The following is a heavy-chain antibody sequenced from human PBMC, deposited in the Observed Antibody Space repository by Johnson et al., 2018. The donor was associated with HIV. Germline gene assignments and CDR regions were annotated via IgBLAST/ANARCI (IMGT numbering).Heavy chain of an antibody. Sequence: SGGGVVQPERSLRLSCAASGFTFNNYGIHWVRQAPGKGLEWVAGISYDGSNKYYADSVKGRFTISRDNSKNTLYLQMNSLRAEDTAVYYCARDPRGPTWIQLDDAFDIWGQGTMVTVSS. CDR2: ISYDGSNK. CDR1: GFTFNNYG. V-gene: IGHV3-30*03. CDR3: ARDPRGPTWIQLDDAFDI. D-gene: IGHD5-18*01. J-gene: IGHJ3*02.